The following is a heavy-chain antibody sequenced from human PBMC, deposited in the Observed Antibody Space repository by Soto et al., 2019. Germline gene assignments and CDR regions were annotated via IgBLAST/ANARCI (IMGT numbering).Heavy chain of an antibody. CDR1: GGCISSYY. Sequence: SETLSLTCTVSGGCISSYYWSWIRQPPGKGLEWIGYIYYSGSTNYNPSLKSRVTISVDTSKNQFSLKLSSVTAADTAVYYCASSYGSGSYLNAFDIWGQGTMGTVSS. V-gene: IGHV4-59*01. CDR2: IYYSGST. J-gene: IGHJ3*02. CDR3: ASSYGSGSYLNAFDI. D-gene: IGHD3-10*01.